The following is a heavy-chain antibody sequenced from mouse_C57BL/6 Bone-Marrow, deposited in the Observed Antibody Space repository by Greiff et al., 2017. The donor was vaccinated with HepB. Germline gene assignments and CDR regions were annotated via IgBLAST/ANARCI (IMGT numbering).Heavy chain of an antibody. V-gene: IGHV1-47*01. CDR1: GYTFTTYP. Sequence: VKPQESGAELVKPGASVKMSCKASGYTFTTYPIEWMKQNHGKSLEWIGNFHPYNDDTKYNEKFKGKATLTVEKSSSTVYLELSRLTSDGSAVYYCARAAPYDYDGFAYWGQGTLVTVSA. D-gene: IGHD2-4*01. J-gene: IGHJ3*01. CDR2: FHPYNDDT. CDR3: ARAAPYDYDGFAY.